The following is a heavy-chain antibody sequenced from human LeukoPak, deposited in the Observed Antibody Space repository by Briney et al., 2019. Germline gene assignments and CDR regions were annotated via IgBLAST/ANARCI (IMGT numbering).Heavy chain of an antibody. Sequence: ASVKVSCKASGYTFTSYDIYWVRQAAGQGLEWMGWMNPNSGNTGYTQKFQGRVTMTRNTSISTAYMELSSLRSEDTALYYCARGHEWAPNSSPGYWGRGTLVTVSS. CDR2: MNPNSGNT. V-gene: IGHV1-8*01. CDR1: GYTFTSYD. D-gene: IGHD6-19*01. CDR3: ARGHEWAPNSSPGY. J-gene: IGHJ4*02.